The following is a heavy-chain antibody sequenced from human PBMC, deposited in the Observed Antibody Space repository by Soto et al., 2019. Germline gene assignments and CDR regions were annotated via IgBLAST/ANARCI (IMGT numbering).Heavy chain of an antibody. Sequence: SVKVSCKASGGTFSSYAISWVRQAPGQGLEWMGGIIPIFGTANYAQKFQGRVTITADKSTSTAYMELSSLRSEDTAVYYCARENLVRRFGELSPNWFDPWGQGTLVTVSS. CDR2: IIPIFGTA. V-gene: IGHV1-69*06. J-gene: IGHJ5*02. D-gene: IGHD3-10*01. CDR1: GGTFSSYA. CDR3: ARENLVRRFGELSPNWFDP.